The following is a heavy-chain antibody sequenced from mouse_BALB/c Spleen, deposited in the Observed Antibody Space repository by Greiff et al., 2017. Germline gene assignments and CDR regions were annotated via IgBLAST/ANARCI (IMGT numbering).Heavy chain of an antibody. CDR1: GFTFSSYA. D-gene: IGHD2-1*01. J-gene: IGHJ4*01. CDR3: ARDGNYPYYAMDY. CDR2: ISSGGST. Sequence: EVQRVESGGGLVKPGGSLKLSCAASGFTFSSYAMSWVRQTPEKRLEWVASISSGGSTYYPDSVKGRFTISRDNARNILYLQMSSLRSEDTAMYYCARDGNYPYYAMDYWGQGTSVTVSS. V-gene: IGHV5-6-5*01.